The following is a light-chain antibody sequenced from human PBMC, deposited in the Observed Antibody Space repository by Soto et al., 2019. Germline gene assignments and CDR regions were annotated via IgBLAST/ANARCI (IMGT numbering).Light chain of an antibody. V-gene: IGKV3-20*01. Sequence: EIVLTQSPGTLSLSPGERATLSCRASHSVTSDYLAWYQQKPGQPPRLLIYSATKRATGIPDRFSGSGSGTDFTLTISSLQPEDFATYYCQQLNSYSYTFGQGTKLEIK. CDR2: SAT. CDR3: QQLNSYSYT. J-gene: IGKJ2*01. CDR1: HSVTSDY.